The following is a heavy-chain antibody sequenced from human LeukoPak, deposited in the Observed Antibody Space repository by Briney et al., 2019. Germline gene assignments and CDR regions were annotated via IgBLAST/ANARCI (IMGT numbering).Heavy chain of an antibody. CDR3: ARDLGGGYNYGPSDY. V-gene: IGHV7-4-1*02. CDR1: GYTFSSYG. CDR2: INTNTGNP. D-gene: IGHD5-18*01. J-gene: IGHJ4*02. Sequence: ASVKVSCKASGYTFSSYGMNWVRQAPGQGLEWMGWINTNTGNPTYAQGFTGRFVFSLDTSVTTAYLQISSLKAEDTAVYYCARDLGGGYNYGPSDYWGQGTLVTVSS.